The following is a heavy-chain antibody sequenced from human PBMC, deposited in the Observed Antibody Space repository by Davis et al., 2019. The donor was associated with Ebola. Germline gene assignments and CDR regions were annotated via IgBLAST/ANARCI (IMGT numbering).Heavy chain of an antibody. Sequence: SETLSLTCAVYGGSFSGYYWSWIRQHPGEGLEWIGNIYYSGSTNYNPSLKSRVTISVDTSKNQFSLKLSSVTAADTAVYYCAREVHWNYVDYWGQGTLVSVSS. D-gene: IGHD1-1*01. J-gene: IGHJ4*02. CDR1: GGSFSGYY. V-gene: IGHV4-34*09. CDR3: AREVHWNYVDY. CDR2: IYYSGST.